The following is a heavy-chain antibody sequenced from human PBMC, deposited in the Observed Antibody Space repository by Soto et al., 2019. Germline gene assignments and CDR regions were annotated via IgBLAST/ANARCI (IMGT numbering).Heavy chain of an antibody. V-gene: IGHV4-31*03. CDR2: IHYRGST. Sequence: SETLSLTCRLSGGSITGAYYWNWIRQNPGKGLEWIGSIHYRGSTYYNPSLKTRITISLDRSNNPFSLNLSSVTAADTAVYYCARVRDSFGLDVWGQGTTVTVSS. J-gene: IGHJ6*02. CDR1: GGSITGAYY. CDR3: ARVRDSFGLDV. D-gene: IGHD2-15*01.